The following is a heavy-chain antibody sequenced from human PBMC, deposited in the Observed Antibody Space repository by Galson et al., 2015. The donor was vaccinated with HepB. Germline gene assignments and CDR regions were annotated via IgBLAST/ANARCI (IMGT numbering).Heavy chain of an antibody. CDR1: GFTFNNYA. Sequence: SLRLSCAASGFTFNNYAMSWVRQTAGEGLEWVAALSISGDDAYYAGSVKGRFTISRDNSKNTLFLQMNSLRAEDTAIYYCAKDSLGDDEFICSFDYWGQGALVTVSS. D-gene: IGHD3-16*01. V-gene: IGHV3-23*01. CDR3: AKDSLGDDEFICSFDY. CDR2: LSISGDDA. J-gene: IGHJ4*02.